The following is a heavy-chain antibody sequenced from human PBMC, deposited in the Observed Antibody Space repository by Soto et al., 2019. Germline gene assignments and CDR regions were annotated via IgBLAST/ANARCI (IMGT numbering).Heavy chain of an antibody. J-gene: IGHJ6*02. CDR2: ISAYNGNT. D-gene: IGHD3-3*01. Sequence: ASVKVSCKASGYTFTSYGISWVRQAPGQGLEWMGWISAYNGNTNYAQKLQGRVTMTTDTSTSTAYMELRSLRSDDTAVYYCASSVGPGIFGVVITGPYYGMDVWRQGTTVTVSS. CDR3: ASSVGPGIFGVVITGPYYGMDV. V-gene: IGHV1-18*04. CDR1: GYTFTSYG.